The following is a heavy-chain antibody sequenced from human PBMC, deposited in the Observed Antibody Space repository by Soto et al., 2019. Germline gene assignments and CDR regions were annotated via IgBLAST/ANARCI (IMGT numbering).Heavy chain of an antibody. D-gene: IGHD1-26*01. CDR3: ARLVSAAANDY. CDR2: IKQDETEK. J-gene: IGHJ4*02. V-gene: IGHV3-7*04. CDR1: GFTFSTSW. Sequence: GGSLRLSCAASGFTFSTSWMSWVRQAPGKGLEWVANIKQDETEKYYVESVKGRFTISRDNAKNSLYLQMNSLRAEDTAVYYCARLVSAAANDYWGQGTLVTVSS.